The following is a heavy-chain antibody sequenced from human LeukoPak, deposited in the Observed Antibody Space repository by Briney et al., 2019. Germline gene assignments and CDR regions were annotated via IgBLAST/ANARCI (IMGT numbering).Heavy chain of an antibody. V-gene: IGHV4-34*01. CDR3: AREPRCSSSMYPPIYYYCGMDG. J-gene: IGHJ6*02. D-gene: IGHD6-13*01. CDR2: INHSGSS. Sequence: PSETLSLTCAVYGGSFSGYYWSWIRQPPGKGLEWIGEINHSGSSNYNPSLKSRVTISVDTSKNQFSLKLSSVTAADTAVYYCAREPRCSSSMYPPIYYYCGMDGWGQGTTVTVSS. CDR1: GGSFSGYY.